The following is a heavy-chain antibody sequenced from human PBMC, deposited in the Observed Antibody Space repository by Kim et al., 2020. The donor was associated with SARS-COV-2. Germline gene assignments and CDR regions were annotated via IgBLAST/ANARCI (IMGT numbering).Heavy chain of an antibody. CDR2: INAGNGNT. J-gene: IGHJ6*02. V-gene: IGHV1-3*01. CDR1: GYTFTSYA. D-gene: IGHD6-19*01. CDR3: ARDPFGVAGTSGGMDV. Sequence: ASVKVSCKASGYTFTSYAMHWVRQAPGQRLEWMGWINAGNGNTKYSQKFQGRVTITRDTSASTAYMELSSLRSEDTAVYYCARDPFGVAGTSGGMDVWGQGTTVTVSS.